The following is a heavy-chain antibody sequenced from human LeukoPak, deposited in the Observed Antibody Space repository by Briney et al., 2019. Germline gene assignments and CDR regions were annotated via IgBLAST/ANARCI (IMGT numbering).Heavy chain of an antibody. CDR1: GYTFTDYY. CDR2: INPNSGGT. J-gene: IGHJ3*02. CDR3: ARAGRSGSGWMWSAFGI. Sequence: GASVKVSCKASGYTFTDYYMHWVRQAPGQGLEWMGWINPNSGGTNYAQKFQGRVTMTRDTSISTAYMELSRLRSDDTAVYYCARAGRSGSGWMWSAFGIWGQGTMVTVSS. V-gene: IGHV1-2*02. D-gene: IGHD6-19*01.